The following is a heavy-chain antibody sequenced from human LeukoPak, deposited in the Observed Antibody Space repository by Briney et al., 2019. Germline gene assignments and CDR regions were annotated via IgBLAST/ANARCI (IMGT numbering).Heavy chain of an antibody. J-gene: IGHJ4*02. CDR3: AGSGVLANQGAVFDY. CDR1: GDSVTNHY. CDR2: IYYSGSI. Sequence: PSETLSLTCIVSGDSVTNHYWSLIRQPPGKGLEWVGYIYYSGSINYNPSLKSRVTISVDTSRNRFSMKLNSVTAADTAVYYWAGSGVLANQGAVFDYWGQGTLVTVSS. V-gene: IGHV4-59*02. D-gene: IGHD3-10*01.